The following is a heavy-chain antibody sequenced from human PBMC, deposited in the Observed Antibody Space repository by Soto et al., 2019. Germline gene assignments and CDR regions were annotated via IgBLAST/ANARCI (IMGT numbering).Heavy chain of an antibody. J-gene: IGHJ3*01. V-gene: IGHV4-38-2*01. CDR1: GFFISSGNY. D-gene: IGHD2-15*01. CDR2: IFHGGNT. CDR3: ARARWYDAFDV. Sequence: PSEALSVTCAVSGFFISSGNYWGWIRKPPGKGLEWIGSIFHGGNTYYNPSLKSRVTISVDMSKYQFSLKLNSVTAADTAVYYCARARWYDAFDVWGQGTVVTVS.